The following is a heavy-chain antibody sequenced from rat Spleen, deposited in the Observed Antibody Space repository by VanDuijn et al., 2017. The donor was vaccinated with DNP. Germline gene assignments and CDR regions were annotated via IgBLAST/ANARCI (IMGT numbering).Heavy chain of an antibody. D-gene: IGHD1-12*02. J-gene: IGHJ2*01. V-gene: IGHV2-27*01. CDR1: GFSLTNYH. CDR2: IQSGGSR. CDR3: ARPHDGSYYYGNYFDY. Sequence: QVQLKESGPGLVQPSQTLSLTCTVSGFSLTNYHVYWVRQSPGKGLEWMGRIQSGGSRDYNSALKSRLSISRDTSKSQVFLKMTSGQTEDTAMYFCARPHDGSYYYGNYFDYWGQGVMVTVSS.